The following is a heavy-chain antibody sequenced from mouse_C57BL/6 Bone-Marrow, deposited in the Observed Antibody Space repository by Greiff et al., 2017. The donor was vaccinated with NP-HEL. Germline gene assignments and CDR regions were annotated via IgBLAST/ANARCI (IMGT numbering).Heavy chain of an antibody. J-gene: IGHJ4*01. CDR2: IDPSDSYT. CDR3: AKDYDYDGYAMDY. D-gene: IGHD2-4*01. V-gene: IGHV1-50*01. CDR1: GYTFTSYW. Sequence: QVQLQQPGAELVKPGASVKLSCKASGYTFTSYWMQWVKQRPGQGLEWIGEIDPSDSYTNYNQKFKGKATLTVDTSSSTAYMQLISLTSEDSAVYYCAKDYDYDGYAMDYWGQGTSVTVSS.